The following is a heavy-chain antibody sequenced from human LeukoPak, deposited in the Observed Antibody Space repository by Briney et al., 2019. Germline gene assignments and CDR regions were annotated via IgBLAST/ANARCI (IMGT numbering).Heavy chain of an antibody. V-gene: IGHV4-61*08. D-gene: IGHD3-22*01. CDR2: IYYSGST. CDR1: GGSISSGDYY. J-gene: IGHJ4*02. Sequence: SETLSLTCTVSGGSISSGDYYWSWIRQPPGKGLEWIGYIYYSGSTNYNPSLKSRVTISVDTSKNQFSLKLSSVTAADTAVYYCSRGAMIQPLDYWGQGTLVTVSS. CDR3: SRGAMIQPLDY.